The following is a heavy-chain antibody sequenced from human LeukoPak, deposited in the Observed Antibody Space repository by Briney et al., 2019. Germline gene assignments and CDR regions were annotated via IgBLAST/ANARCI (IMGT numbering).Heavy chain of an antibody. CDR3: AGRIGLLWFGELGSSFDY. CDR2: IYYSGST. D-gene: IGHD3-10*01. Sequence: PSETLSLTCTVSGGSISSYYWSWIRQPPGKGLEWIGYIYYSGSTNYNPSLKSRVTISVDTSKNQFSLKLSSVTAADTAVYYCAGRIGLLWFGELGSSFDYWGQGTLVTVSS. V-gene: IGHV4-59*12. J-gene: IGHJ4*02. CDR1: GGSISSYY.